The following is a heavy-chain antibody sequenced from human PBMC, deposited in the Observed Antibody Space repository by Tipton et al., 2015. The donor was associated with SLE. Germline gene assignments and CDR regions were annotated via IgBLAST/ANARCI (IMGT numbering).Heavy chain of an antibody. CDR3: ARRGSFSFDP. CDR1: GGSISSSSYY. Sequence: LSLTCTVSGGSISSSSYYWGWIRQPPGKGLEWIGEINHSGSTNYNPSLKSRVSISVGTSKNQFSLKVSSVTAADTAVYYCARRGSFSFDPWGQGTLVTVSS. D-gene: IGHD3-16*01. J-gene: IGHJ5*02. CDR2: INHSGST. V-gene: IGHV4-39*01.